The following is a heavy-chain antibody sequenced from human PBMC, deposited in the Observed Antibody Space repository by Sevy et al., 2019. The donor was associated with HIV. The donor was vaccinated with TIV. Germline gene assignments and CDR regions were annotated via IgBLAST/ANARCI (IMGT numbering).Heavy chain of an antibody. J-gene: IGHJ4*02. D-gene: IGHD6-13*01. Sequence: GGSLRLSCAAAGFTFSGYAMSWVRQGPGKGLEWISGMTGNGGSTDYADSVKGRFTISRDNSKNTLYLQMNSLRAEDTAVYYCAKWSHRYGSGWYGFDYWGQGALVTVSS. V-gene: IGHV3-23*01. CDR3: AKWSHRYGSGWYGFDY. CDR2: MTGNGGST. CDR1: GFTFSGYA.